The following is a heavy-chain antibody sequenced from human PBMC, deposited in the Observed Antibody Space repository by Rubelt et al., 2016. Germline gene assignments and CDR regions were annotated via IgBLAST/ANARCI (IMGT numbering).Heavy chain of an antibody. Sequence: QLQLQESGPGLVKPSETLSLTCTVSGGSISSSSYYWGWIRQPPGKGLEWIGSIYYSGSTYYNPSLKGRVTRSVDTAKNQFFLKLGSVTAADTAVYYCARAPPYDAFDIWGQGTMVTVSS. CDR1: GGSISSSSYY. V-gene: IGHV4-39*01. CDR2: IYYSGST. CDR3: ARAPPYDAFDI. J-gene: IGHJ3*02.